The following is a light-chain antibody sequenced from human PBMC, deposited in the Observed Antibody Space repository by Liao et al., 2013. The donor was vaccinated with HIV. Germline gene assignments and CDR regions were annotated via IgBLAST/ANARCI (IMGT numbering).Light chain of an antibody. CDR2: HDS. CDR1: KLGDKY. V-gene: IGLV3-1*01. Sequence: SYELTQPPSVSVSPGQTASITCSGDKLGDKYACWYQQKPGQSPVLVIYHDSKRPSGIPERFSGSNSGNTATLTISGTQAMDEADYYCQVWDSSSNSCVFGGGTKLTVL. J-gene: IGLJ3*02. CDR3: QVWDSSSNSCV.